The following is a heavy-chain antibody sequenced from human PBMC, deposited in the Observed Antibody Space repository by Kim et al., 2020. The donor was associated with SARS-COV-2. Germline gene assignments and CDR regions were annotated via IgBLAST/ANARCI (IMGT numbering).Heavy chain of an antibody. CDR1: GFTFGDYA. J-gene: IGHJ4*02. D-gene: IGHD5-12*01. V-gene: IGHV3-9*01. CDR3: AKGGLYSGYDWDTGTFDY. Sequence: GGSLRLSCAASGFTFGDYAMHWVRQVPGKGLEWVSGISWNSGSIDYADSVKGRFTISRDNAKNSLYLQMNSLRAEDTALYYCAKGGLYSGYDWDTGTFDYWGQGTLVTVSS. CDR2: ISWNSGSI.